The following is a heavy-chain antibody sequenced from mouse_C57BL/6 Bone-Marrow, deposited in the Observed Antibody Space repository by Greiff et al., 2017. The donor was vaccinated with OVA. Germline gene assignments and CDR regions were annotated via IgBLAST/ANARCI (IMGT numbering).Heavy chain of an antibody. J-gene: IGHJ3*01. CDR1: GFNITDYY. D-gene: IGHD2-2*01. CDR2: IDPEDGDT. CDR3: TPDGYAN. V-gene: IGHV14-1*01. Sequence: VQLQQSGAELVRPGASVKLSCTASGFNITDYYMHWVKQRPEQGLEWIGRIDPEDGDTEYAPKFQGKATMTADTSSNTAYMQLSSLTAEDTAVKYWTPDGYANWGQGTLVTVSA.